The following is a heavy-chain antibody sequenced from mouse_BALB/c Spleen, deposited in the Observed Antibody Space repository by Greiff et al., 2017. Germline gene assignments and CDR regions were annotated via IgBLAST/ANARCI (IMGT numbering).Heavy chain of an antibody. CDR1: GYTFTSYW. J-gene: IGHJ2*01. CDR2: INPSTGYT. Sequence: VQLQQSGAELAKPGASVKMSCKASGYTFTSYWMHWVKQRPGQGLEWIGYINPSTGYTEYNQKFKDKATLTADKSSSTAYMQLSSLSSEDSAVFYCAQGDYGDWGEGTTLTVAS. CDR3: AQGDYGD. V-gene: IGHV1-7*01. D-gene: IGHD2-13*01.